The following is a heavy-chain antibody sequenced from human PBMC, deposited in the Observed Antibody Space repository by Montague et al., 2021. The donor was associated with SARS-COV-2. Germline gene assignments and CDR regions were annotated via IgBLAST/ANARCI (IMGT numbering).Heavy chain of an antibody. J-gene: IGHJ6*02. CDR2: IDWDGDK. Sequence: TLSLTCTVSGGSISSSSYYWGWIRQPPGKALEWLALIDWDGDKYYSTSLKTRLTISKDTSKDQVVLTMTKMVPVDTATYYCARVGFGHYDAVDVRGQGTTVTVSS. D-gene: IGHD1-26*01. CDR3: ARVGFGHYDAVDV. V-gene: IGHV2-70*13. CDR1: GGSISSSSYY.